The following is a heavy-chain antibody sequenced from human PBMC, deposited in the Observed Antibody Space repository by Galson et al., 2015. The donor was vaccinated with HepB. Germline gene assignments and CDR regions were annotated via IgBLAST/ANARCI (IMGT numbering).Heavy chain of an antibody. D-gene: IGHD6-6*01. CDR3: ARGGPIAARLVFDY. V-gene: IGHV1-69*13. CDR2: IIPISGTA. CDR1: GGTFSSYA. J-gene: IGHJ4*02. Sequence: SVKVSCKASGGTFSSYAISWVRQAPGQGLEWMGGIIPISGTANYAQKFQGRVTITADESTSTAYMELSSLRSEDTAVYYCARGGPIAARLVFDYWGQGTLVAVSS.